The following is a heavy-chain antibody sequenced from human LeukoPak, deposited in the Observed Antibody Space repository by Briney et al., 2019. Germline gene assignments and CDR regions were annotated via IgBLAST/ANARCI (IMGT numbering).Heavy chain of an antibody. V-gene: IGHV4-61*02. J-gene: IGHJ4*02. Sequence: ASETLSLTCTVSGGSISSGSYYWSWIRQPAGKGLEWIGRIYTSGSTNYNPSLKSRVTISVDTSKNQFSLKLSSVTAADTAVYYCARDRRWGYDYWGQGTLVTVSS. CDR1: GGSISSGSYY. CDR3: ARDRRWGYDY. CDR2: IYTSGST. D-gene: IGHD5-24*01.